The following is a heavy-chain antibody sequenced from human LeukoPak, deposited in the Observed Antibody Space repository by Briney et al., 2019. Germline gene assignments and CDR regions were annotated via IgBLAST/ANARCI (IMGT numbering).Heavy chain of an antibody. J-gene: IGHJ4*02. D-gene: IGHD2-15*01. CDR2: IVVGSGNT. V-gene: IGHV1-58*02. CDR3: AAGARSGGSSDY. Sequence: SVKVSFKASGFTFTSSAMQWVRQARGQRLEWIGWIVVGSGNTNYAQKFQERVTITRDMSTSTAYMELSSLRSEDTAVYYCAAGARSGGSSDYWGQGTLVTVSS. CDR1: GFTFTSSA.